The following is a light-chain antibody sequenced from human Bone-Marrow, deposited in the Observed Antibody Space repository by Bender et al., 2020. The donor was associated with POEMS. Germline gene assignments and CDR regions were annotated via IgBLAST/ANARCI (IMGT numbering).Light chain of an antibody. CDR3: SSYDATTTLFV. Sequence: QSALTQPASVSGSPGQSITISCTGTSSDIGDYNFVSWYQQHPGRVPKVMIYEDTKRPSGVSDRFSASRSGRTASLTISGLQAEDEADYYCSSYDATTTLFVFGSGTKVSVL. CDR2: EDT. CDR1: SSDIGDYNF. V-gene: IGLV2-23*02. J-gene: IGLJ1*01.